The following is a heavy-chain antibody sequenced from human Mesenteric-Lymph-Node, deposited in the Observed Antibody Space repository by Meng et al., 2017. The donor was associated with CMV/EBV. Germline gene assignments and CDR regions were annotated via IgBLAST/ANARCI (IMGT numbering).Heavy chain of an antibody. CDR3: AKDGRGSSGGYYFDY. CDR2: ISWDGVST. J-gene: IGHJ4*02. Sequence: GESLKISCGASGFTMSNYAMTWVRQGPGKGLEWVSLISWDGVSTYYAGSVKGRFTISRGNSKNSLYLQMNSLRTEDTAFYYCAKDGRGSSGGYYFDYWGQGTLVTVSS. D-gene: IGHD6-6*01. CDR1: GFTMSNYA. V-gene: IGHV3-43*01.